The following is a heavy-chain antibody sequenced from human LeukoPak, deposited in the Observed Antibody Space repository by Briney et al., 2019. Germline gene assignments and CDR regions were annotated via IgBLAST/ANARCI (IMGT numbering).Heavy chain of an antibody. CDR3: ARHGAGYSYGLFDY. CDR1: GGSISSYY. V-gene: IGHV4-59*08. Sequence: SETLSLTWTVSGGSISSYYGSWIRQPPGKGLEWMGYIYYSGSTNYNPSLKSRVTISVDTSKNQFSLKLSAVTAADTAVYYCARHGAGYSYGLFDYWGQGTLVTVSS. J-gene: IGHJ4*02. CDR2: IYYSGST. D-gene: IGHD5-18*01.